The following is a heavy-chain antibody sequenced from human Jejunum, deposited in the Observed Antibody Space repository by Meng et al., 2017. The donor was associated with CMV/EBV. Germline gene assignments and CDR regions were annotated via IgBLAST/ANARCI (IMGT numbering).Heavy chain of an antibody. D-gene: IGHD3-22*01. J-gene: IGHJ4*02. V-gene: IGHV3-23*01. CDR1: GFSFRTSG. CDR2: ITSRGDIT. Sequence: ASSGFSFRTSGRTGVRQAPGMRLDSVSLITSRGDITQYAASVKGWFTISRVISKNTLYLQMNSLSSEDTAVYYCTKWLGHQSVFDYWGQGTLVTVSS. CDR3: TKWLGHQSVFDY.